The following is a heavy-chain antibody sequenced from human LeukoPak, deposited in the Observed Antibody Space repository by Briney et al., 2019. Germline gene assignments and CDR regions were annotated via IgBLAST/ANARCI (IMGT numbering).Heavy chain of an antibody. CDR3: ARNQNYGDYFGY. CDR2: ISYDRSNK. CDR1: GFTFSSYA. Sequence: GRSLRLSCAASGFTFSSYAMHWVRQAPGKGLEWVAVISYDRSNKYYADSVKGRFTISRDNSKNTLYLQMNSLRAEDTAVYYCARNQNYGDYFGYWGQGTLVTVSS. V-gene: IGHV3-30*04. J-gene: IGHJ4*02. D-gene: IGHD4-17*01.